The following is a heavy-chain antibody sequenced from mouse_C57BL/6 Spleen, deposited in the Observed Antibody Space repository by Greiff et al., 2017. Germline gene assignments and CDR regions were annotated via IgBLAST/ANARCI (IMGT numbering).Heavy chain of an antibody. J-gene: IGHJ3*01. CDR2: IDPSDSYT. D-gene: IGHD6-1*01. CDR1: GYTFTSYW. CDR3: ARWDLASAY. V-gene: IGHV1-69*01. Sequence: VQLQQPGAELVMPGASVKLSCKASGYTFTSYWMHWVKQRPGQGLEWIGEIDPSDSYTNYNQKFKGKSTLTVDKSSSTAYMQLSSLTSEDSAVYYCARWDLASAYWGQGTLVTVSA.